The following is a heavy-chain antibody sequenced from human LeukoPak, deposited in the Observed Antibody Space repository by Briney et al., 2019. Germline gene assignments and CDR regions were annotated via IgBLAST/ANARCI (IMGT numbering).Heavy chain of an antibody. CDR2: ISRNSGSI. CDR3: AKSQQWLVPYFQH. J-gene: IGHJ1*01. CDR1: GFTFDDYA. V-gene: IGHV3-9*01. D-gene: IGHD6-19*01. Sequence: PGRSLRLSCAASGFTFDDYAMHWVRQAPGKGLDWVSGISRNSGSIGYADSVKGRFTISRDNAKNSLYLQMNSLRAEDTALYYCAKSQQWLVPYFQHWGQGTLVTVSS.